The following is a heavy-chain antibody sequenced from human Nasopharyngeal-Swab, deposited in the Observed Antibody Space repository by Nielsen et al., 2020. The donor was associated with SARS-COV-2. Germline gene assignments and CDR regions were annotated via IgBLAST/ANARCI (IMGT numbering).Heavy chain of an antibody. V-gene: IGHV4-59*11. CDR3: AKEGATGWFDP. J-gene: IGHJ5*02. CDR2: ISHNSGT. CDR1: GVSITSHY. Sequence: SETLSLTCTVSGVSITSHYWSWIRQPPAQGLEWIGYISHNSGTSYSPSLTSRVTMFLDTSKNQFSLRLRSLNAADTAVYYFAKEGATGWFDPWGQGTLVTVSS.